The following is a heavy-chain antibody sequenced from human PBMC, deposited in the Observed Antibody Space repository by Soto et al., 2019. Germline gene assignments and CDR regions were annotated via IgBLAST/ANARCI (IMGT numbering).Heavy chain of an antibody. CDR3: ARDPPFSGILRGTPLMDV. CDR2: ISAYNGDT. Sequence: ASVDVSFTASGYSFTTHGISWVRRAPGHGLEWMGWISAYNGDTHYVQRFQGRLTMTTDTSTSTAYMELRSLTSDDTAVYYCARDPPFSGILRGTPLMDVWGQGTTVTVSS. J-gene: IGHJ6*02. V-gene: IGHV1-18*04. CDR1: GYSFTTHG. D-gene: IGHD4-17*01.